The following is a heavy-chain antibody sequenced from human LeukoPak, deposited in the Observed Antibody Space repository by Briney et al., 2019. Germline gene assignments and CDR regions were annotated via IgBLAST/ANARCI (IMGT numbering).Heavy chain of an antibody. D-gene: IGHD6-6*01. CDR3: SRARRRSNWFDP. CDR1: GGSFTGYY. V-gene: IGHV4-34*01. CDR2: INHSGST. Sequence: KPSETLSLTCAVYGGSFTGYYWSWIRQPPGKGLEWIGEINHSGSTNYNPSLKSRVTISVDTSKNQFSLKLSSVTAADTAVYYCSRARRRSNWFDPWLQATLVTVSS. J-gene: IGHJ5*02.